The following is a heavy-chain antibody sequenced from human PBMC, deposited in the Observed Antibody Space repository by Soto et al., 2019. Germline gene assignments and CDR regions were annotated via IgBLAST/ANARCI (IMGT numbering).Heavy chain of an antibody. CDR2: ISAYNGNT. Sequence: ASVQVSCKASGYTFTSYGISWVRQAPGQGLEWRGWISAYNGNTNYAQKLQGRVTITTDTSTSTAYMELRGLRSDDTAVYYCARGGAYCGCDCYPLTFDYWGHGTLGTVPS. J-gene: IGHJ4*01. CDR3: ARGGAYCGCDCYPLTFDY. V-gene: IGHV1-18*01. D-gene: IGHD2-21*02. CDR1: GYTFTSYG.